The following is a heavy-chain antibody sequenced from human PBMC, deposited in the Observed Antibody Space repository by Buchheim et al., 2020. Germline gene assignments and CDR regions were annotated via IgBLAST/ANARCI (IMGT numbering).Heavy chain of an antibody. J-gene: IGHJ6*02. CDR1: GYTFSTYG. CDR3: ARGGPGTSMDV. V-gene: IGHV1-18*01. D-gene: IGHD1-1*01. CDR2: ISGYNGNT. Sequence: QVQLVQSGAGVKQPGASVKVSCKSSGYTFSTYGFSWVRQAPGKGLEWMGGISGYNGNTNYAKKLQGRFTMTRDTSTSTVYMELSSLRSEDTAVYYCARGGPGTSMDVWGQGTT.